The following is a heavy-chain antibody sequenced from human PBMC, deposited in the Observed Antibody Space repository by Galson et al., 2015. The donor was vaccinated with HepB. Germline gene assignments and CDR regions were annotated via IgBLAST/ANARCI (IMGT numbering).Heavy chain of an antibody. CDR3: GRGSLIRPRSVVEY. V-gene: IGHV1-2*02. CDR2: INVNNGDT. CDR1: GYTFTGYY. J-gene: IGHJ4*02. D-gene: IGHD2-8*01. Sequence: SVKVSCKASGYTFTGYYMHWHRQAPGQGLECMGWINVNNGDTSYAPKFQGRITMTRDTSISTVYVELNMLRSDDTAMYYCGRGSLIRPRSVVEYWGQGALVTVSS.